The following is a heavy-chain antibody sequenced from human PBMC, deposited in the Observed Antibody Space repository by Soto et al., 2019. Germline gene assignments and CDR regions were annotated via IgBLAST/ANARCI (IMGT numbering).Heavy chain of an antibody. D-gene: IGHD2-2*01. CDR2: IRSKSYGGTA. CDR1: GFTFGDYS. V-gene: IGHV3-49*03. Sequence: EVQLVESGGGLVQPGRSLRLSCSASGFTFGDYSMNWFRQAPGKGLEWVGFIRSKSYGGTAEYAASVKGRFTISRDDSKSIAYLQMNSLNTEDTAVYYCTRDVVRADFDYWGQGTLVTVSS. CDR3: TRDVVRADFDY. J-gene: IGHJ4*02.